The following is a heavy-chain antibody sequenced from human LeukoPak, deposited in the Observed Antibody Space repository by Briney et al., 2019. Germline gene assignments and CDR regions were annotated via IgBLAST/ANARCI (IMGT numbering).Heavy chain of an antibody. J-gene: IGHJ4*02. CDR1: GFTFSSYA. V-gene: IGHV3-23*01. Sequence: PGGSLRLSCAASGFTFSSYAMSWVRQAPGKGLEWVSAISGSGGSTYYADSVKGRFTISRDNSKNTLYLQMNSLRAEDTAVYYCAKDYIYDSSGYYPVFDYWGQGTLVTVSS. CDR3: AKDYIYDSSGYYPVFDY. D-gene: IGHD3-22*01. CDR2: ISGSGGST.